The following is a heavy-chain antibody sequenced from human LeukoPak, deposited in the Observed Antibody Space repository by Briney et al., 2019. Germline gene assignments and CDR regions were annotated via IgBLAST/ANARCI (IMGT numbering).Heavy chain of an antibody. CDR3: TKEFCGRRDAWAGGSYYDF. D-gene: IGHD2-21*01. Sequence: GGSLRLSCAASGFTFSKDDFHWVRQAPGKGLEWFAAIGVTGDTYYADSLKGRFTISREDAANSLYLQMRSLGAGDTGLYYCTKEFCGRRDAWAGGSYYDFWGRGELVTVSS. CDR1: GFTFSKDD. V-gene: IGHV3-13*01. J-gene: IGHJ2*01. CDR2: IGVTGDT.